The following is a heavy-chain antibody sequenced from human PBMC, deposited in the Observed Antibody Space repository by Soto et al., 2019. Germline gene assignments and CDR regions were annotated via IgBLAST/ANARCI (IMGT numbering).Heavy chain of an antibody. CDR3: ARESEDLTSNFDY. Sequence: SETLSLTCTVSGGSISSSSYYWGWIRQPPGKGLEWIGSIYYSGSTYYNPSLKSRVTISVDTSKNQFSLKLSSVTAEDTAVYYCARESEDLTSNFDYWGQGTLVTVSS. CDR2: IYYSGST. V-gene: IGHV4-39*02. J-gene: IGHJ4*02. CDR1: GGSISSSSYY.